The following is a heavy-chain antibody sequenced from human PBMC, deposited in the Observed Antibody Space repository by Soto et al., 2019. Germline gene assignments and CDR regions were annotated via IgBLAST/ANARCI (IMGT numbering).Heavy chain of an antibody. CDR1: GFTFSSYA. D-gene: IGHD3-10*01. CDR2: ISYDGSNK. CDR3: ASWHSGTRYYLDY. V-gene: IGHV3-30-3*01. Sequence: GGSLRLSCAASGFTFSSYAMHWVRQAPGKGLEWVAIISYDGSNKYYADSVKGRFTISRDNSKNTLYLQMNSLRAEDTAVYYCASWHSGTRYYLDYWGQGTLVTVSS. J-gene: IGHJ4*02.